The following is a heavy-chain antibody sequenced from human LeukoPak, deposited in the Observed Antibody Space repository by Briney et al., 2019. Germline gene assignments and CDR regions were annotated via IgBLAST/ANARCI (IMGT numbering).Heavy chain of an antibody. Sequence: SETLSLTCAVSGGSIRNYYWSWIRQPPGEGLEWIGYIFYSGSTNYKPSLKSRVTISVDSSRNQFSLKMNSVTTADTAVYYCARHLATATSAFDSWGRGTLVTVSS. D-gene: IGHD1-26*01. CDR2: IFYSGST. J-gene: IGHJ4*02. V-gene: IGHV4-59*01. CDR1: GGSIRNYY. CDR3: ARHLATATSAFDS.